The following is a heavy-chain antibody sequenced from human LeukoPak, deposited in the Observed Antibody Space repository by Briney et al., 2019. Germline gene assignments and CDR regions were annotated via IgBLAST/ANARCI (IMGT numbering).Heavy chain of an antibody. CDR1: GFTFSSYS. V-gene: IGHV3-53*01. CDR3: AREKFNTRYGPLDY. J-gene: IGHJ4*02. CDR2: IYSGGST. D-gene: IGHD3-3*01. Sequence: GGSLRLSCAASGFTFSSYSMNWVRQAPGKGLEWVSVIYSGGSTYYADSVKGRFTISRDNSKNTLYLQMNSLRAEDTAVYYCAREKFNTRYGPLDYWGQGTLVTVSS.